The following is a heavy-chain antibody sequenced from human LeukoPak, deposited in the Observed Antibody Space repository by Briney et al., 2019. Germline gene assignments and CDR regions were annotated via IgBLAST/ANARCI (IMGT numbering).Heavy chain of an antibody. CDR3: ARTYYYGSENNGNWFDP. V-gene: IGHV1-8*03. CDR2: MNPNSGHT. Sequence: GATVKVFCKASGYTFTSYDINWVRQATGQGLEWLGWMNPNSGHTGYAQKFRGRLTFTRDTSISTAYMELSSLRSEDTAVYYCARTYYYGSENNGNWFDPWGQGTLVTVSS. CDR1: GYTFTSYD. J-gene: IGHJ5*02. D-gene: IGHD3-10*01.